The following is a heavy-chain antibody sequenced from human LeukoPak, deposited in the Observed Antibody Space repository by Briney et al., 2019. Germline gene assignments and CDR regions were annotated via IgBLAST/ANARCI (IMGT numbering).Heavy chain of an antibody. CDR1: GFTFSSYE. D-gene: IGHD4-17*01. J-gene: IGHJ4*02. CDR2: ISSSGSTI. Sequence: GGSLRLSCAASGFTFSSYEMNWVRQAPGKGLEWVSYISSSGSTIYYADSVKGRFTISRDNAKNSLYLLMNSLRAEDTAVYYCARALRTVWGYYFDYWGQGTLVTVSS. CDR3: ARALRTVWGYYFDY. V-gene: IGHV3-48*03.